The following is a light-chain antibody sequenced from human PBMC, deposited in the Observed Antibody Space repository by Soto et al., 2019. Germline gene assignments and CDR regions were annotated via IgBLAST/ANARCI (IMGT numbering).Light chain of an antibody. CDR3: QQSYSTPPN. CDR2: AAS. CDR1: QSIKRY. Sequence: DIQMTQSPSSLSASVGDRVTMSCRASQSIKRYLNWYQQKPGKAPELLIYAASSLQSGVPSRFSGSGSGTDFTLTISSLQPEDFATYYCQQSYSTPPNFGGGTKVEIK. J-gene: IGKJ4*01. V-gene: IGKV1-39*01.